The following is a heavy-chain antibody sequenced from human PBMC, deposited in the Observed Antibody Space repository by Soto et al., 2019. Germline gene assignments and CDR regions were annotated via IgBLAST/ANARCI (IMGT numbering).Heavy chain of an antibody. CDR1: GFTFSYYP. CDR3: ARGSLYSSGWYNYYGMDV. D-gene: IGHD6-19*01. CDR2: ICINGSNK. J-gene: IGHJ6*02. V-gene: IGHV3-30*04. Sequence: GGSLRLSCAASGFTFSYYPMHWVRQAPGKGLEWVAVICINGSNKYYADSVKGRFTISRDNAKNSLYLQMNSLRAEDTAVYYCARGSLYSSGWYNYYGMDVWGQGTTVTVSS.